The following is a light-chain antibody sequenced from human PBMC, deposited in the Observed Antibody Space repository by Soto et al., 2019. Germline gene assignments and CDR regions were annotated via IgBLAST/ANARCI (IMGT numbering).Light chain of an antibody. CDR3: QVWHSDDHHYV. Sequence: SYELTQPPSVSVATGQTATITCGGKKIGFKSLNWYQQEAGQAPVLVVYDDSARPSGIPARFSGSSSGNTATLTISRVEAGDEADYYCQVWHSDDHHYVFGTGTKVTVL. CDR2: DDS. CDR1: KIGFKS. V-gene: IGLV3-21*02. J-gene: IGLJ1*01.